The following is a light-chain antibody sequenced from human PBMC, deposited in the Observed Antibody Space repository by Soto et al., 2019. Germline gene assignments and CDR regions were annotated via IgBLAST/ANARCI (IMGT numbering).Light chain of an antibody. CDR3: SSYTSSYTLF. CDR1: SSDVGGYDS. J-gene: IGLJ1*01. Sequence: QSVLTQPASVSGSPGQSITISCSGTSSDVGGYDSVSWYQQHPGKAPKVMIYEVSNRPSGVSNRFSGSKYGNTASLTISGLQAEDEADYYCSSYTSSYTLFFGAGTKLTVL. V-gene: IGLV2-14*01. CDR2: EVS.